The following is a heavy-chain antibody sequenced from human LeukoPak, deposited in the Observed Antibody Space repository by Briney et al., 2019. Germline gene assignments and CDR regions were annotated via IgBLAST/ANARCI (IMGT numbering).Heavy chain of an antibody. Sequence: GGSLRLSCAASGFSFSSYGMHWVRQAPGKGLEWVAVISYDGSNRKYADSVKGRFTISRDNSKNTLYLQMNSLRVEDTAVYYCVKDVSYGSGSYYAMDVWGQGTTVTVSS. V-gene: IGHV3-30*18. CDR3: VKDVSYGSGSYYAMDV. CDR2: ISYDGSNR. J-gene: IGHJ6*02. D-gene: IGHD3-10*01. CDR1: GFSFSSYG.